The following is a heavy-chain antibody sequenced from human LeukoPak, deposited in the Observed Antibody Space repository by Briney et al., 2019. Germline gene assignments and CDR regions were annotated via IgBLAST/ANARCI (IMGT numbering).Heavy chain of an antibody. CDR3: ARLLRYFGLCMDV. V-gene: IGHV4-34*01. J-gene: IGHJ6*02. D-gene: IGHD3-9*01. Sequence: SETLSLTCAVYGGSFSGYYWSWIRQPPGKGLEWIGEINHSGSTNYNPSLKSRVTISVDTSKNQFSLKLSSVTAADTAVYYCARLLRYFGLCMDVWGQGTTVTVSS. CDR1: GGSFSGYY. CDR2: INHSGST.